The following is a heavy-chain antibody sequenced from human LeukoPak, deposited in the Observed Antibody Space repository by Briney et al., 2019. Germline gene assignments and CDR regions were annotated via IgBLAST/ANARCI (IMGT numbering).Heavy chain of an antibody. Sequence: ASVKVSCKASGYTFTGYYMHWVRQAPGQGLEWMGWINPNSGGTNYAQKFQGRVTMTRDTSISTAYMELSRLRSDDTAVYYCASASGGYNPSYYYYYYMDVWGKGTTVTVSS. CDR1: GYTFTGYY. V-gene: IGHV1-2*02. D-gene: IGHD5-24*01. CDR2: INPNSGGT. J-gene: IGHJ6*03. CDR3: ASASGGYNPSYYYYYYMDV.